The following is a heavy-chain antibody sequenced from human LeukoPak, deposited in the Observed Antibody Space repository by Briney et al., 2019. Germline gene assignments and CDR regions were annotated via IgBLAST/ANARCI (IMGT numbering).Heavy chain of an antibody. D-gene: IGHD2-8*01. J-gene: IGHJ4*02. V-gene: IGHV3-7*01. CDR3: ARAGTKWYDY. Sequence: GGSLRLSCEASGFTFSSYWMNWVRQAPGKGLEWVGNIKQDGSEKHYVDSVEGRFTISRDNAKNSLYLQMNSLRAEDTAVYYCARAGTKWYDYWGQGTLVTVSS. CDR1: GFTFSSYW. CDR2: IKQDGSEK.